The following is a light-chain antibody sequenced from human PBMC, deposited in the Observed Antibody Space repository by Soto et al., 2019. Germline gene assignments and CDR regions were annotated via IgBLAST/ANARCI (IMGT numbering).Light chain of an antibody. CDR2: GAS. CDR1: QSVDRA. V-gene: IGKV3-15*01. J-gene: IGKJ4*01. CDR3: QQDRHWPPLT. Sequence: EIVMTQSPATLSVSPGETATLSCRASQSVDRAVAWYQHKPGQAPRLLIVGASFRATGVPGRFSGGGSGTEFTLTSSRLQCEDFAVYYCQQDRHWPPLTFGGGTAVEIK.